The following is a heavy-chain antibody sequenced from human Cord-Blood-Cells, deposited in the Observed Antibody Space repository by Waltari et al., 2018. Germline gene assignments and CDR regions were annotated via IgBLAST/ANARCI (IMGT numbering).Heavy chain of an antibody. CDR3: ARDEAGGGSYYYYYYGMDV. CDR1: GYTFTSYG. V-gene: IGHV1-18*01. D-gene: IGHD1-26*01. Sequence: QVQLVQSGAEVKKPGASVKVSCKASGYTFTSYGISWVRQAPGQGLEWMGWISAYNGNTNYAQKLKGRVTMTTDTSTSTAYMELRGRRSDDTAVYYGARDEAGGGSYYYYYYGMDVWGQGTTVTVSS. J-gene: IGHJ6*02. CDR2: ISAYNGNT.